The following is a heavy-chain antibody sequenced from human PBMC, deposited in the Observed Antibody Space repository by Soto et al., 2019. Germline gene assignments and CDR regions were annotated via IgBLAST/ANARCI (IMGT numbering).Heavy chain of an antibody. D-gene: IGHD6-13*01. J-gene: IGHJ5*02. CDR3: ARDTRGYSSSWYGNWFDP. CDR1: GYTFTSYY. Sequence: QVQLVQSGAEVKKPGASVKVSCKASGYTFTSYYMHWVRQAPGQGLEWMGIINPSGGSTSYAQKFQGRVTMTRDTSTSTGYMELSSLRSEDTAVYYCARDTRGYSSSWYGNWFDPWGQGTLVTVSS. CDR2: INPSGGST. V-gene: IGHV1-46*01.